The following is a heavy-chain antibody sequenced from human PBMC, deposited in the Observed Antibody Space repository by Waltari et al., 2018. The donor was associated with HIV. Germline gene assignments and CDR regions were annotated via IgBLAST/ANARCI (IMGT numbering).Heavy chain of an antibody. CDR2: INTNTGNP. D-gene: IGHD1-26*01. CDR1: GYTFINYA. CDR3: ARAREWELLYPIDY. Sequence: QVQLVQSGSELKKPGASVKVSCKASGYTFINYAMNWVRQAPGQGLEWMGWINTNTGNPTCARGVTGRFVLSLDTSVSAAYLQISSLKTEDTAVYYCARAREWELLYPIDYWGQGTLVTVS. J-gene: IGHJ4*02. V-gene: IGHV7-4-1*02.